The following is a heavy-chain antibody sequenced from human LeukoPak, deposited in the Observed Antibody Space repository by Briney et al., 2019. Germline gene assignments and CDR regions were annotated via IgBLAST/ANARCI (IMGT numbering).Heavy chain of an antibody. V-gene: IGHV3-33*01. CDR1: GLTFSSYG. D-gene: IGHD6-13*01. Sequence: GRSLRLSCAASGLTFSSYGMHWVRQAPGKGLEWVAVIWYDGSNKYYADSVKGRFTISRDNSKNTLYLQMNSLRAEDTAVYYCARALIAAAGTGYWGQGTLVTVSS. J-gene: IGHJ4*02. CDR2: IWYDGSNK. CDR3: ARALIAAAGTGY.